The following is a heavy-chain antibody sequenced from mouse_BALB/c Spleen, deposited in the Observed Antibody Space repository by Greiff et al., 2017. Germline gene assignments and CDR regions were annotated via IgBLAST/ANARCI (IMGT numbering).Heavy chain of an antibody. CDR2: INPDSSTI. CDR1: GFDFSRYW. CDR3: ASPYGNYEAY. J-gene: IGHJ3*01. V-gene: IGHV4-1*02. D-gene: IGHD2-1*01. Sequence: EVQLQESGGGLVQPGGSLKLSCAASGFDFSRYWMSWVRQAPGKGLEWIGEINPDSSTINYTPSLKDKFIISRDNAKNTLYLQMSKVRSEDTALYYCASPYGNYEAYWGQGTLVTVSA.